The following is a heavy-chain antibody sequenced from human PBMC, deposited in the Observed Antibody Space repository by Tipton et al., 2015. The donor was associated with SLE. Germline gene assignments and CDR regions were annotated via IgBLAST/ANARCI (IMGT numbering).Heavy chain of an antibody. J-gene: IGHJ4*02. V-gene: IGHV4-59*01. D-gene: IGHD4-23*01. CDR2: IYDRGTT. Sequence: TLSLTCTASGDSMSNYQWNWIRQSPERGLEWLGYIYDRGTTNYNPSVMNRVIISLDTSKSQFSLKLFSVTAADTAVYFCARGSMATRHFDYWGQGTLVTVSS. CDR3: ARGSMATRHFDY. CDR1: GDSMSNYQ.